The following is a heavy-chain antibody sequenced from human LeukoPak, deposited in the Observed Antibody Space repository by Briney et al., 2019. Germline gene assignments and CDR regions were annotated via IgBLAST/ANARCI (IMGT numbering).Heavy chain of an antibody. Sequence: SETLSLTCTVSGGSISSYYWSWIRQPPGKGLEWIGYIYTSGSTNYNPSLKSQVTISVDTSKNQFSLKLSSVTAADTAVYYCARHAFQYSYGYYFDYWGQGTLVTVSS. CDR3: ARHAFQYSYGYYFDY. V-gene: IGHV4-4*09. CDR2: IYTSGST. CDR1: GGSISSYY. J-gene: IGHJ4*02. D-gene: IGHD5-18*01.